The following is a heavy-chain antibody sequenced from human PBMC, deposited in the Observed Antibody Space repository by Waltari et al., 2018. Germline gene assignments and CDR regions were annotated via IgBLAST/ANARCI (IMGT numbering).Heavy chain of an antibody. D-gene: IGHD5-12*01. CDR3: ARQLMGDGYNFGAFDI. CDR1: GGSISSSSYY. Sequence: QLQLQESGPGLVKPSETLSLPCTVSGGSISSSSYYWGWIRQPPGKGLEWIGSIYYSGSTYYNPSLKSRVTISVDTSKNQFSLKLSAVTAADTAVYYCARQLMGDGYNFGAFDIWGQGTMVTVSS. CDR2: IYYSGST. V-gene: IGHV4-39*01. J-gene: IGHJ3*02.